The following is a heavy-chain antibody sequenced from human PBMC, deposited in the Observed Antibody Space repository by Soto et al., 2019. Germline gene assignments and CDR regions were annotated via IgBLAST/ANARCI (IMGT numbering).Heavy chain of an antibody. CDR3: ARHHGPTTSENWFDP. V-gene: IGHV1-18*01. CDR1: GYTFFTYD. CDR2: ISTYSGDT. J-gene: IGHJ5*02. Sequence: ASVKVSCKASGYTFFTYDISWVRQAPGQGPEWMGWISTYSGDTKYAQKFQGRVTMTTDTSTTTAYLELRSLRSDDTAVYYCARHHGPTTSENWFDPWGQGTLVTVSS. D-gene: IGHD5-12*01.